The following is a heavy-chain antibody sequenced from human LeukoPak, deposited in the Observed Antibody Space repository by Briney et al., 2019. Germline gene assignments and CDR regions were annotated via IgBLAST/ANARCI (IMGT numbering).Heavy chain of an antibody. CDR2: ISGSGGST. J-gene: IGHJ6*03. CDR1: GCTFSRYA. Sequence: GGSLSLLCAPCGCTFSRYAMSGARQAPGRGVEWVSDISGSGGSTYYADSVKGGFTISRDNSKNPLYLQMNSLRGEDTAVYYCAKSATGYYYYMDVWGKGTTVTVSS. CDR3: AKSATGYYYYMDV. V-gene: IGHV3-23*01.